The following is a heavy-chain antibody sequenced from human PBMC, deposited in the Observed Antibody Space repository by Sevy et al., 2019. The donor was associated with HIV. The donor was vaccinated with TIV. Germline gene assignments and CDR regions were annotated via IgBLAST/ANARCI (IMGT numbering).Heavy chain of an antibody. Sequence: ASVKVSCKASGYTFTGYYMHWVRQAPGQGLEWMGWINPNSGGTNYAQKFQGWVTMTRDTSISTAYMELCRLRSDETAVYYCARDQGSSWSYYYYGMDVWGQGTTVTVSS. J-gene: IGHJ6*02. CDR3: ARDQGSSWSYYYYGMDV. D-gene: IGHD6-13*01. V-gene: IGHV1-2*04. CDR1: GYTFTGYY. CDR2: INPNSGGT.